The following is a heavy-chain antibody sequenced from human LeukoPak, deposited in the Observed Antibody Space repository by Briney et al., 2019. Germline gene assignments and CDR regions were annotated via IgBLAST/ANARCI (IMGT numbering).Heavy chain of an antibody. V-gene: IGHV4-34*01. Sequence: PSETLSLTCAVYGGSFSGYYWSWIRQPPGKGLEWIGEINHSGSTNYNPSLKSRVTISLDTSNNQFSLKLSSVTAADTAVYYCARSQRTDSGWPLYYFDYWGQGSLVTVSS. J-gene: IGHJ4*02. CDR2: INHSGST. CDR1: GGSFSGYY. CDR3: ARSQRTDSGWPLYYFDY. D-gene: IGHD6-19*01.